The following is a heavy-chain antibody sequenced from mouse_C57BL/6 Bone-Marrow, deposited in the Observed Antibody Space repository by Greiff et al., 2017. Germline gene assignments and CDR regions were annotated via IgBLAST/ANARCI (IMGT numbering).Heavy chain of an antibody. CDR3: ARIYYDSSSQYYYAMDY. CDR1: GFSLTSYA. V-gene: IGHV2-9-1*01. J-gene: IGHJ4*01. D-gene: IGHD1-1*01. Sequence: VKLMESGPGLVAPSQSLSITCTVSGFSLTSYAISWVRQPPGKGLEWLGVIWTGGGTNYNSALKSRLSISKDNSKSQVFLKMNSLQTDDTARYYCARIYYDSSSQYYYAMDYWGQGTSVTVSS. CDR2: IWTGGGT.